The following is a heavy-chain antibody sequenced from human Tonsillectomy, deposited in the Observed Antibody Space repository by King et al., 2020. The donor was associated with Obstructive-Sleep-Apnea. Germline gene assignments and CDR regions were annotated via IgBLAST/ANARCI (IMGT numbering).Heavy chain of an antibody. D-gene: IGHD6-13*01. CDR3: ASKYSSSWYEGDYGMDV. J-gene: IGHJ6*02. CDR2: IIPILGIA. Sequence: QLVQSGAEVKKPGSSVKVSCKASGGTFSSYAISWVRQAPGQGLEWMGGIIPILGIANYAQKFQGRVTITADKSTSTAYMERSSLRSEDTAGYYCASKYSSSWYEGDYGMDVWGQGTTVTVSS. CDR1: GGTFSSYA. V-gene: IGHV1-69*10.